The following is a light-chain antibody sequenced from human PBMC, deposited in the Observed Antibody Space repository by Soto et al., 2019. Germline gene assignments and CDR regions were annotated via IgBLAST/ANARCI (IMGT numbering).Light chain of an antibody. CDR2: DVS. CDR1: QSLLYSDGNTY. Sequence: DVVLTQSPLSLPVTLGQPASISCRSSQSLLYSDGNTYLNWFQQRPGQSPRRLIFDVSNRDSGVPDRFSGTGSGTDFTLKISRVEAEDVGVYYCMQGTNWPPLTFGQGTRLEIK. V-gene: IGKV2-30*01. J-gene: IGKJ5*01. CDR3: MQGTNWPPLT.